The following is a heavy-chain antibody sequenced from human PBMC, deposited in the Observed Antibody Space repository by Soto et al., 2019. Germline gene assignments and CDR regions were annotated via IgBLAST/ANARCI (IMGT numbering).Heavy chain of an antibody. J-gene: IGHJ4*02. Sequence: EVQLVESGGGLVQPGGSLRLSCAGSGFSVSSSYMGWVRQAPGKGLEWISAIHSGGTTYDADSVKGRFTISRDTSKNTVYLQMNSLTVVDTAVYYCARDSNSPARFGYWGQGSLVIVSS. CDR1: GFSVSSSY. CDR3: ARDSNSPARFGY. CDR2: IHSGGTT. V-gene: IGHV3-66*01.